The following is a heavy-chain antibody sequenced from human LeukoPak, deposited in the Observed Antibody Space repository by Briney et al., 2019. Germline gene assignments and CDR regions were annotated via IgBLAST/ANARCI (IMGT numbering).Heavy chain of an antibody. CDR2: ISGSGGST. CDR1: GFTFSSYA. CDR3: AKAIVDFVSGYEYSFDY. V-gene: IGHV3-23*01. J-gene: IGHJ4*02. D-gene: IGHD5-12*01. Sequence: SGGSLRLSCAASGFTFSSYAMSWVRQAPGKGLEWVSAISGSGGSTYYADSVKGRFTISRDNSKNTLYLQMNILRAEDTAVYYCAKAIVDFVSGYEYSFDYWGQGTLVTVSS.